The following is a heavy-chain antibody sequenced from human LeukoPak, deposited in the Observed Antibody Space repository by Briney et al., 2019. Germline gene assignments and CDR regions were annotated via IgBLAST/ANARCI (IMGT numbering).Heavy chain of an antibody. V-gene: IGHV1-8*01. Sequence: ASVKVSCKASGYTFTSYDINWVRQATAQGLEWMGWMNPNSGNTGYAQKFQGRVTMTRNTSISTAYMQLSSLRSEDTAVYYSAREIGYCSSTSFLYYYYYYYGIDVWGQGTTVTVSS. CDR2: MNPNSGNT. D-gene: IGHD2-2*01. CDR3: AREIGYCSSTSFLYYYYYYYGIDV. J-gene: IGHJ6*02. CDR1: GYTFTSYD.